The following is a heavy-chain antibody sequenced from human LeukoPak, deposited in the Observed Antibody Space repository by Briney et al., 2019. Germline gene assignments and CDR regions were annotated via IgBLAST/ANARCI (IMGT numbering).Heavy chain of an antibody. Sequence: PGGSLRLSCAASGFTFSSYEMNWVRQAPGKGLEWVSYISSSGSTIYYAESVKGRFTISRDYAKNSVYLQMNSLRAEDTAVFYCARGGKYSGSFDSWGQGTLVTVSS. CDR3: ARGGKYSGSFDS. CDR1: GFTFSSYE. V-gene: IGHV3-48*03. J-gene: IGHJ5*01. CDR2: ISSSGSTI. D-gene: IGHD1-26*01.